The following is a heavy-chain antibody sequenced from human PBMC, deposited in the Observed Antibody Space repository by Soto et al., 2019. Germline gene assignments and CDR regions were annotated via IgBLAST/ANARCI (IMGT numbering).Heavy chain of an antibody. CDR2: IRTYDANT. CDR3: ATSTGDYYYVMDV. V-gene: IGHV1-18*01. CDR1: GYTFTSYD. D-gene: IGHD2-2*01. J-gene: IGHJ6*02. Sequence: QVQLVQAGAEVKKPGASVKVSCKASGYTFTSYDISWVRQAPGQGLEWMGRIRTYDANTNYAQKVQGRVTMTTDTSTSTAYMELRSLRSDDTAVYYCATSTGDYYYVMDVWGQGTTVTVSS.